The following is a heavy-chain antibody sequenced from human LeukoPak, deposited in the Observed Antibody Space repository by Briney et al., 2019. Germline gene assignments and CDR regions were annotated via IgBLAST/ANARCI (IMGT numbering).Heavy chain of an antibody. J-gene: IGHJ5*01. CDR3: ARAYYFGSGSYPDS. Sequence: QPGGSLRLSCAASGFTFSSFSMNWVRQAPGKGLEWLPYILHNSATIYYANSVKGRFTISRDNAKNSLYLQMNSLRAEDTAVYYCARAYYFGSGSYPDSWGQGTLVTVSS. CDR2: ILHNSATI. V-gene: IGHV3-48*04. D-gene: IGHD3-10*01. CDR1: GFTFSSFS.